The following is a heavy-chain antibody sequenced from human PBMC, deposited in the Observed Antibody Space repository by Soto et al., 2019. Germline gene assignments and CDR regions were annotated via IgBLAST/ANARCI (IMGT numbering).Heavy chain of an antibody. CDR2: MSYDGNNK. V-gene: IGHV3-30*18. Sequence: QVQLVESGGGVVQPGGSLRLSCADSGFTFSRYGMHWVRQAPGKGLEWVAVMSYDGNNKYYADSVKGRFTVSRDNSRNTQYLQMNSLKVEDTAVYFCAKGFLSGGYCANGVCYHFDYWGQGTPVTVSS. D-gene: IGHD2-8*01. CDR1: GFTFSRYG. J-gene: IGHJ4*02. CDR3: AKGFLSGGYCANGVCYHFDY.